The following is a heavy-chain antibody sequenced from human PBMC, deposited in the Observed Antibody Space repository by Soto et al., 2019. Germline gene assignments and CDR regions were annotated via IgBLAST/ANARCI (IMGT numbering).Heavy chain of an antibody. J-gene: IGHJ4*02. V-gene: IGHV1-46*01. CDR2: IIPSDGST. Sequence: QVQVVQSGAEVKKPGASVKVSCKASGYTFINYYMHWVRQAPGQGLEWIGSIIPSDGSTNYAQWFQYRVVIIMDTSTTPVYGVRNSLSSVASAVYYCARGGPELATIGSFDYWGQVTLGNVSS. CDR3: ARGGPELATIGSFDY. D-gene: IGHD5-12*01. CDR1: GYTFINYY.